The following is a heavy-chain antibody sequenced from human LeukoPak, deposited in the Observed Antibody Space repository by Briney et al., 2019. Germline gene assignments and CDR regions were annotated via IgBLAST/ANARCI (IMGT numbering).Heavy chain of an antibody. Sequence: GGSLRLSCAASGFTFSSYSMTWVRQAPGKGLEWVSSISSSSSYIYYADSVKGRFTISRDNAKNSLYLQMNSLRAEDTAVYYCARDITIFGVARGYYFDYWGQGTLVTVSS. J-gene: IGHJ4*02. CDR2: ISSSSSYI. CDR1: GFTFSSYS. V-gene: IGHV3-21*01. CDR3: ARDITIFGVARGYYFDY. D-gene: IGHD3-3*01.